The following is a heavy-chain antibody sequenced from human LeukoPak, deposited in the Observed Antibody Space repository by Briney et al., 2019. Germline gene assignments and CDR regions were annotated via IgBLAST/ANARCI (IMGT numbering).Heavy chain of an antibody. CDR3: ARDLSGRRYFDL. J-gene: IGHJ2*01. CDR2: IYTSGST. D-gene: IGHD3-10*01. Sequence: SETLSLTCTVSGGSISSYYWSWIRQPAGKGLEWIGRIYTSGSTNYNPSLKSRVTMSVDTSKNQFSLNLGSVTAADTAVYYCARDLSGRRYFDLWGRGTLVTVSS. CDR1: GGSISSYY. V-gene: IGHV4-4*07.